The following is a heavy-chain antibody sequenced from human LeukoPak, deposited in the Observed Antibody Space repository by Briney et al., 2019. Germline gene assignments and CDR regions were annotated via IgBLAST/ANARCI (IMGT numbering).Heavy chain of an antibody. Sequence: SETLSLTCTVSGGSISSSSYYWGWIRQPPGKGLEWIESIYYSGSTYYNPSLKSRVTISVDTSKNQFSQKLSSVTAADTAVYYCPREMATTQPDAFDIWGQGTMVTVSS. V-gene: IGHV4-39*07. CDR1: GGSISSSSYY. J-gene: IGHJ3*02. CDR3: PREMATTQPDAFDI. CDR2: IYYSGST. D-gene: IGHD5-24*01.